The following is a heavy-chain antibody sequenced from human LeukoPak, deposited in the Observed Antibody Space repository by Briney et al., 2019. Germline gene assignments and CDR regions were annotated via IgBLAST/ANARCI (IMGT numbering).Heavy chain of an antibody. CDR2: IYYSGST. J-gene: IGHJ4*02. CDR3: ARGIAAAGTGDY. Sequence: SETLSLTCTVSGGSISSGGYYWSWIRQHPGKGLEWIGYIYYSGSTYYNPSLKSRVTISVDTSKNQFSLKLSSVTAADTAVYYCARGIAAAGTGDYWGQGTLVTVSS. V-gene: IGHV4-31*03. CDR1: GGSISSGGYY. D-gene: IGHD6-13*01.